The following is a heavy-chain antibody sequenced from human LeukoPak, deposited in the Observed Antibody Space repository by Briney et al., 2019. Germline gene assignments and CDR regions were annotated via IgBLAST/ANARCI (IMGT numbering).Heavy chain of an antibody. V-gene: IGHV3-66*01. CDR1: GFTVSSNY. CDR2: IYSGGST. D-gene: IGHD5-12*01. J-gene: IGHJ4*02. Sequence: PGGSLRLSCAASGFTVSSNYMSWVRQAPGKGLEWVSVIYSGGSTFYADSVKGRFTISRDNSKNTLYLQMNSLRAEDTAVYYCAREGYSGYLYYWGQGTLVTVSS. CDR3: AREGYSGYLYY.